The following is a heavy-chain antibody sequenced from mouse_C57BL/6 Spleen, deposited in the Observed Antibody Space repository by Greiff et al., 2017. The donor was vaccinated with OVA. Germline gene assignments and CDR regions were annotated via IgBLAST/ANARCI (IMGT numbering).Heavy chain of an antibody. V-gene: IGHV1-64*01. CDR2: IHPNSGST. CDR1: GYTFTSYW. D-gene: IGHD2-13*01. CDR3: ARRGRDYMAWFAY. J-gene: IGHJ3*01. Sequence: QVQLKQPGAELVKPGASVKLSCKASGYTFTSYWMHWVKQRPGQGLEWIGMIHPNSGSTNYNEKFKSKATLTVDKSSSTAYMQLSSLTSEDSAVYYCARRGRDYMAWFAYWGQGTLVTVSA.